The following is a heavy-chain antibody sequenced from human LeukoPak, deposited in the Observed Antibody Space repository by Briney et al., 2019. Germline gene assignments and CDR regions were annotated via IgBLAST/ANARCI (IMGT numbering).Heavy chain of an antibody. V-gene: IGHV3-11*01. CDR1: GFTFSDYY. Sequence: GGSLRLSCAASGFTFSDYYMSWIRQAPGKGLEWVSYISSSGSTIYYADSVKGRFTISRDNAKNSLYLQMNSLRAEDTAVHYCAKGHGSGSWYFDYWGQGTLVTVSS. D-gene: IGHD3-10*01. J-gene: IGHJ4*02. CDR2: ISSSGSTI. CDR3: AKGHGSGSWYFDY.